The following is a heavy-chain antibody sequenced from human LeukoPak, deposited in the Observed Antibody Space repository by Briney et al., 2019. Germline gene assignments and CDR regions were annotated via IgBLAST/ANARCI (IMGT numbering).Heavy chain of an antibody. J-gene: IGHJ4*02. CDR3: ARVLDGVGATRSFDY. D-gene: IGHD1-26*01. Sequence: GGSLRLSCAASGFTFSTYWMHWVRQAPGKGLVWVSRINSDGSSTSYADSVKGRFTISRDNAKNTLYLQMNSLRAEDTAVYYCARVLDGVGATRSFDYWGQGTLVTVSS. CDR1: GFTFSTYW. CDR2: INSDGSST. V-gene: IGHV3-74*01.